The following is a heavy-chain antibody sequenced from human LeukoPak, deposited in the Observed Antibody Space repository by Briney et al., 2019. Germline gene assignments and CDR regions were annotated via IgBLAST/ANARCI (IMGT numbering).Heavy chain of an antibody. Sequence: QPGGSLRLSCAASGFTFSSYAMSWVRQAPGKGLEWVSRISDSGDITYYADSVKGRFTISRDNSKNALYLQTNSLRAEDTAVYYCSKDRAGYSGARGFDYWGQGTLVTVSS. V-gene: IGHV3-23*01. J-gene: IGHJ4*02. D-gene: IGHD5-12*01. CDR3: SKDRAGYSGARGFDY. CDR2: ISDSGDIT. CDR1: GFTFSSYA.